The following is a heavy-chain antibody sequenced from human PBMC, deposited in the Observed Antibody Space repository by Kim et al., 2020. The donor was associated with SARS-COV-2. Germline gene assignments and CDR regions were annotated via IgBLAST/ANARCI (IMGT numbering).Heavy chain of an antibody. D-gene: IGHD2-2*01. CDR1: GGSISSGGYY. J-gene: IGHJ6*03. V-gene: IGHV4-31*03. CDR3: ARDDARYYYYMDV. CDR2: IYYSGST. Sequence: SETLSLTCTVSGGSISSGGYYWSWIRQHPGKGLEWIGYIYYSGSTYYNPSLKSRVTISVDTSKNLFSLKLSSVTAADTAVYYCARDDARYYYYMDVWGKGTTVTVSS.